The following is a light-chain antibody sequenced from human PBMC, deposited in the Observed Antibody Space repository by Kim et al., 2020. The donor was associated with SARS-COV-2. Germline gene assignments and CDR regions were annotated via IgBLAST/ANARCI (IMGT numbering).Light chain of an antibody. V-gene: IGKV3-11*01. CDR3: QHRNSWPPV. Sequence: LSHGEGATLSCRAGQSISHYLAWYEQKPGQAPRLLIYDAYNRATGIPARFSGSGSGTDFTLTISSLEPEDFAVYYCQHRNSWPPVFGGGTKVDIK. CDR1: QSISHY. CDR2: DAY. J-gene: IGKJ4*01.